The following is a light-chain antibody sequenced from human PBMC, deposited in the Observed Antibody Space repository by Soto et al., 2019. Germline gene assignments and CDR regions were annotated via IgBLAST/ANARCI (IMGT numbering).Light chain of an antibody. CDR1: QSVSSN. Sequence: MTQSPATLSVSPGERVTLSCRASQSVSSNLAWYQHKPGQAPRLLIYGASTRATGIPARFSGSGSGTEFTLTISSLQSDDFAVYCCQQYYKLPWTFGQGTKVEIK. J-gene: IGKJ1*01. CDR3: QQYYKLPWT. CDR2: GAS. V-gene: IGKV3-15*01.